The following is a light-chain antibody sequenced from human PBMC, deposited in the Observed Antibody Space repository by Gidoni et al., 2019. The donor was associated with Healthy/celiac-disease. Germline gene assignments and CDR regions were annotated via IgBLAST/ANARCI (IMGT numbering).Light chain of an antibody. Sequence: DIQMTQSPSSLSASVGDRVTITCQASQDISNYLNWYQQKPGKAPKLLIYDASNLETGVPSRFSGSGSGTDFTFTISSLQPEDIATYYCQQYDNLPGYTFGQGTKLMIK. CDR3: QQYDNLPGYT. V-gene: IGKV1-33*01. J-gene: IGKJ2*01. CDR2: DAS. CDR1: QDISNY.